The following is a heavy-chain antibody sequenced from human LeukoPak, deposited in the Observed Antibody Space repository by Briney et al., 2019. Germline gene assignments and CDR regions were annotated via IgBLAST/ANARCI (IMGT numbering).Heavy chain of an antibody. Sequence: ASVKVSCKTSGYTFTDFGITWARQAPGQGLEWVGWINTKTGQINLARKLQGRVTMTTDTSTRTAYMELRSLRSDDTAVYFCARDIAYDVDYWGPGTLVTVSS. J-gene: IGHJ4*02. CDR2: INTKTGQI. CDR1: GYTFTDFG. CDR3: ARDIAYDVDY. V-gene: IGHV1-18*01. D-gene: IGHD3-16*01.